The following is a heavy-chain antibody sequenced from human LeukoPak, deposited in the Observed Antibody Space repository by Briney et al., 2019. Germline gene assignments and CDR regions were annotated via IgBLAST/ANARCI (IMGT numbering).Heavy chain of an antibody. CDR3: ARDVPRYCSSTSCYYYYGMDV. CDR2: ISSSGSTI. J-gene: IGHJ6*02. D-gene: IGHD2-2*01. CDR1: GFTFSDYY. Sequence: GGSLRLSCAASGFTFSDYYMSWIRQAPGKGLEWVSYISSSGSTIYYADSVKGRFTISRDNAKNSLYLQMNSLRVEDTAVYYCARDVPRYCSSTSCYYYYGMDVWGQGTTVTVSS. V-gene: IGHV3-11*01.